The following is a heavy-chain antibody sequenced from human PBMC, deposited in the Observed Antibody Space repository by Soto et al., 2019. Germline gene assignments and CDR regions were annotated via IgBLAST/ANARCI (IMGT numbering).Heavy chain of an antibody. J-gene: IGHJ4*02. CDR3: ARAQEDIVVVVAATGYNYYFDY. CDR2: ISSSSSYI. V-gene: IGHV3-21*01. D-gene: IGHD2-15*01. CDR1: GFTFSSYS. Sequence: GGSLRLSXAASGFTFSSYSMNWVRQAPGKGLEWVSSISSSSSYIYYADSVKGRFTTSRDNAKNSLYLQMNSLRAEDTAVYYCARAQEDIVVVVAATGYNYYFDYWGQGTLVTVSS.